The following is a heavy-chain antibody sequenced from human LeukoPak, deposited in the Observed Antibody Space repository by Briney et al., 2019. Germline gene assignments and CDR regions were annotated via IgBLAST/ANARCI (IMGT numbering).Heavy chain of an antibody. D-gene: IGHD4-17*01. J-gene: IGHJ4*02. CDR3: AKEDYGDYFDH. CDR1: GFTFSSYG. CDR2: ISYDGSNK. V-gene: IGHV3-30*18. Sequence: GRSLRLSCAASGFTFSSYGMHWVRQAPGKGLEWVAVISYDGSNKYYADSVKGRFTISRDNSKNTLYLQMNSLRAEDTAVYYCAKEDYGDYFDHWGQGTLVTVSS.